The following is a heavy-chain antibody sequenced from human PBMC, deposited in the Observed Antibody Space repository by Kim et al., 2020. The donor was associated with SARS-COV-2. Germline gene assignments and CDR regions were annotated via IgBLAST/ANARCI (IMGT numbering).Heavy chain of an antibody. CDR1: GFTFSSYW. J-gene: IGHJ4*02. CDR3: ARDLPADTAPIDY. V-gene: IGHV3-74*03. Sequence: GGSLRLSCAGSGFTFSSYWIHWVRQAPGKGLVWVSRIKGDGSGATYADSVKGRSTVSRDNAKNTLYLQMNSLTAEDTAVYYCARDLPADTAPIDYWGQGTLVSASS. CDR2: IKGDGSGA. D-gene: IGHD5-18*01.